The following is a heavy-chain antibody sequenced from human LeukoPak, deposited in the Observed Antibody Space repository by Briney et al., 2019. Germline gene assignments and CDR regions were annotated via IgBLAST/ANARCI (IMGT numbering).Heavy chain of an antibody. CDR2: IWPDGSNE. D-gene: IGHD5-12*01. CDR3: ARDGMSGYEFDYYYGMDV. Sequence: GGSLRLSCAASGFTFSSYGMHWVRQAPGKGLEWVAVIWPDGSNEYYADSVKGRFTISRDNSENTLYVQLNSLRGEDTAVYYCARDGMSGYEFDYYYGMDVWGQGTTVTVSS. CDR1: GFTFSSYG. J-gene: IGHJ6*02. V-gene: IGHV3-33*01.